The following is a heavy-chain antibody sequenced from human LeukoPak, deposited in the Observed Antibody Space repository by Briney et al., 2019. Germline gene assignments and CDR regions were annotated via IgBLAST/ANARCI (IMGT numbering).Heavy chain of an antibody. CDR1: GFTFSSYA. Sequence: GGSLRLSCAASGFTFSSYAMSWVRQAPGKGLEWVSGISGSGGRTYFTDSVKGRFTISRDNSKNTLYLQMNSLRAGDTAVYYCAKDHAPYSSGWLPCDHWGQGTLVTVSS. D-gene: IGHD6-19*01. CDR2: ISGSGGRT. J-gene: IGHJ4*02. V-gene: IGHV3-23*01. CDR3: AKDHAPYSSGWLPCDH.